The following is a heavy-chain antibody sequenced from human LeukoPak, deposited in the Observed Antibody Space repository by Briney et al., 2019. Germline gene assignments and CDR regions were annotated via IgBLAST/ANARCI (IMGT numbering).Heavy chain of an antibody. CDR1: GDPFYGGGCY. Sequence: PSEALLLSCCVSGDPFYGGGCYRSWFSHHPGKGLEWIGHFCYSGCTFYNPSLLRRVGILLDLCENQFFLKLISVQAADMAVYYGARNIRCRRGDDPLDPSGQGIQVIVSS. CDR3: ARNIRCRRGDDPLDP. V-gene: IGHV4-31*03. D-gene: IGHD2-8*01. J-gene: IGHJ5*02. CDR2: FCYSGCT.